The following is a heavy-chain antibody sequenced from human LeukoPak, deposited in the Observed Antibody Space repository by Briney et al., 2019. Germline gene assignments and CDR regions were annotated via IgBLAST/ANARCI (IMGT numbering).Heavy chain of an antibody. CDR3: VRDSYYGSGIYGMED. V-gene: IGHV3-53*01. Sequence: GSLRLSCAASGLTVSSNYMNWVRQAPGKGLEWVSVIYRGGTRHYADSVQGRFTISSDDSKNTLSLQINNLRVEDTAVYYCVRDSYYGSGIYGMEDWGQGTTVIVSS. D-gene: IGHD3-10*01. CDR1: GLTVSSNY. J-gene: IGHJ6*02. CDR2: IYRGGTR.